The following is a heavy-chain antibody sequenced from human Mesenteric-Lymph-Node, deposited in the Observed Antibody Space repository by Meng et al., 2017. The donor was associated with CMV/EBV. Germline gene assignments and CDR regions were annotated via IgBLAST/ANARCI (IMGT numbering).Heavy chain of an antibody. D-gene: IGHD6-13*01. J-gene: IGHJ4*02. CDR3: ARGSSSWYNDY. Sequence: SCKASGYTFPSSAMHWVRQAPGQRLEWMGWINAGNSNTKYSQKFQGRVTITRDTSASTAYMELSSLRSEDTAVYYCARGSSSWYNDYWGQGTLVTVSS. CDR1: GYTFPSSA. V-gene: IGHV1-3*01. CDR2: INAGNSNT.